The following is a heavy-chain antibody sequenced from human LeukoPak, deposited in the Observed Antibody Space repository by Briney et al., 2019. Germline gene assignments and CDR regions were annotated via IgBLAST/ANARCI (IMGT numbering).Heavy chain of an antibody. CDR1: GFTFSTYS. V-gene: IGHV3-30*04. CDR2: ISYEGSNK. Sequence: PGGSLRLSCAASGFTFSTYSMQWVRQAPGKGGEWGTVISYEGSNKYSADSVRGGFTISRDNAKNTLDLKMKRRRPEDTAVYYCANPTLPYDFWSGYYNHWGQGTLVTVSS. J-gene: IGHJ4*02. D-gene: IGHD3-3*01. CDR3: ANPTLPYDFWSGYYNH.